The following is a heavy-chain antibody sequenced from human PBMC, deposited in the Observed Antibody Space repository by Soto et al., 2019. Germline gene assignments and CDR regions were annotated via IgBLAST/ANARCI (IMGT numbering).Heavy chain of an antibody. J-gene: IGHJ6*02. CDR3: ARDSDTGGVFGNHYYYYGMDV. CDR1: GGSISSGDYY. Sequence: SETLSLTCTVSGGSISSGDYYWSWIRQPPGKGLEWIGYIYYSGSTYYNPSLKSRVTISVDTSKNQFSLKLSSVTAADTAVYYCARDSDTGGVFGNHYYYYGMDVWGQGTTVAVSS. V-gene: IGHV4-30-4*01. CDR2: IYYSGST. D-gene: IGHD3-3*01.